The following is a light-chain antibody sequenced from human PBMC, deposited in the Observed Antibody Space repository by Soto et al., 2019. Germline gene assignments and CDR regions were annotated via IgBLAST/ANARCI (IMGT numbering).Light chain of an antibody. V-gene: IGLV2-14*01. CDR2: EVS. J-gene: IGLJ1*01. Sequence: QSVLTQPASVSGSPGQSITISCTGTSSDVGGYNYVSWYQQQSGKAPKLMIHEVSNRPSGVSNRFSGSKSGNTASLTISGLQAEEEADYYCSSYTRSRAYVFGIGTKVTV. CDR3: SSYTRSRAYV. CDR1: SSDVGGYNY.